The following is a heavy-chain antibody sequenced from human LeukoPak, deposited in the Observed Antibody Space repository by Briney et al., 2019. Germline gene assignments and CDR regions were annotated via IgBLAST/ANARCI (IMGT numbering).Heavy chain of an antibody. J-gene: IGHJ4*02. CDR1: GGSFSGYY. V-gene: IGHV4-34*01. D-gene: IGHD3-9*01. CDR3: ARGLVLRYFDWLLQHFDY. Sequence: SETLSLTCAVYGGSFSGYYWSWIRQPPGKGLEWIGEINHSGSTNYNPSLKSRVTISVDTSKNQFSLKLSSVTAADTAVYYCARGLVLRYFDWLLQHFDYWAQGTLVTVSS. CDR2: INHSGST.